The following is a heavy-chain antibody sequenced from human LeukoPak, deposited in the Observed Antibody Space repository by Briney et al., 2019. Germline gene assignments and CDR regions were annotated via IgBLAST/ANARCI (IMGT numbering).Heavy chain of an antibody. D-gene: IGHD6-19*01. CDR3: AAAVAGTIAEYFQH. J-gene: IGHJ1*01. CDR1: GGSFSGYY. CDR2: INHSGST. V-gene: IGHV4-34*01. Sequence: TSETLSLTCAVYGGSFSGYYWSWIRQPPGKGLEWIGEINHSGSTNYNPSLKSRVTISVDTPKNQFSLKLSSVTAADTAVYYCAAAVAGTIAEYFQHWGQGTLVTVSS.